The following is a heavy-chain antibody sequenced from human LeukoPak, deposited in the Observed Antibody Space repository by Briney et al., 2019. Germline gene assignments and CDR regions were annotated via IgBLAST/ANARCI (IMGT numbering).Heavy chain of an antibody. D-gene: IGHD3-10*01. Sequence: SETLSLTCTVSGGSISSSSYSWGWIRQPPGKGLEWIGSIYYSGSTYYNPSLKSRVTISVDTSKNQFSLKLSSVTAADTAVYYCARDELPITMVRGVRGFDPWGQGTLVTVSS. V-gene: IGHV4-39*01. CDR1: GGSISSSSYS. CDR2: IYYSGST. J-gene: IGHJ5*02. CDR3: ARDELPITMVRGVRGFDP.